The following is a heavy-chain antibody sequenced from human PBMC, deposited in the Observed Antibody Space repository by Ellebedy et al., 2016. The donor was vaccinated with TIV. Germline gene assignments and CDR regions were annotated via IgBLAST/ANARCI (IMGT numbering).Heavy chain of an antibody. D-gene: IGHD3-16*01. J-gene: IGHJ3*02. V-gene: IGHV3-7*01. CDR2: IKQDGSEM. CDR1: GFTFNTHT. CDR3: ARPPTGWGCFDI. Sequence: GGSLRLSXVGSGFTFNTHTLHWVRQAPGKGLEWVANIKQDGSEMYYVDSVKGRFTISRDNAKNSVYLQMNSLRDEDTAVYYCARPPTGWGCFDIWGQGTTVTVSS.